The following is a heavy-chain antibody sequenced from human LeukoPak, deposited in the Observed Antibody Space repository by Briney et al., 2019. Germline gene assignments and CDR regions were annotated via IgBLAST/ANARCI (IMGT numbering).Heavy chain of an antibody. CDR2: IIPIFGTA. CDR1: GGTFSSYA. V-gene: IGHV1-69*13. CDR3: AREDIVATISVFDP. D-gene: IGHD5-12*01. Sequence: SVKVSRKASGGTFSSYAISWVRQAPGQGLGWMGGIIPIFGTANYAQKFQGRVTITADESTSTAYMELSSLRSEDTAVYYCAREDIVATISVFDPWGQGTLVTVSS. J-gene: IGHJ5*02.